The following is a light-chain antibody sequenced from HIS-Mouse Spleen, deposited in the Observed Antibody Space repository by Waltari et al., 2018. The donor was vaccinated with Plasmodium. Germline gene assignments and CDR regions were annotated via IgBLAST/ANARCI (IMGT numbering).Light chain of an antibody. CDR1: SSDVGGYNN. J-gene: IGLJ2*01. Sequence: QSALTQPRPVSGSPGQSVPISCTGTSSDVGGYNNVSWYQQHPAKAPKLIIYDVSTRPSGVPDRFSGSKSGNTASLTISGLQAGDEADYYCCSYAGSYTLVFGGGTKLTVL. CDR3: CSYAGSYTLV. CDR2: DVS. V-gene: IGLV2-11*01.